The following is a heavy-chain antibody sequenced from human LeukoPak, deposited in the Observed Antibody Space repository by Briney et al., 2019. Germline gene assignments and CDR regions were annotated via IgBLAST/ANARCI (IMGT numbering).Heavy chain of an antibody. Sequence: GASVKVSCKASGYTFTSYYMHWVRQAPGQGLEWMGWINPNSGGTNYAQKFQGRVTMTRDTSISTAYMELSRLRSDDTAVYYCARAHPYYDILTGYKYFDYWGQGTLVTVSS. CDR2: INPNSGGT. J-gene: IGHJ4*02. CDR1: GYTFTSYY. D-gene: IGHD3-9*01. CDR3: ARAHPYYDILTGYKYFDY. V-gene: IGHV1-2*02.